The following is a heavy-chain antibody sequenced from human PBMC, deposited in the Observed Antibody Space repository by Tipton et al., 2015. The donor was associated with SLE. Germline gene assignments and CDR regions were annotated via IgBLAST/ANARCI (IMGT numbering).Heavy chain of an antibody. V-gene: IGHV3-21*04. Sequence: SLRLSCAASGFTFSSYAMSWVRQAPGKGLEWVSAISSSGSTIYYADSVKGRFTISRDNAKNSLYLQMNSLRAEDTALYYCARVQGIVGATSSGFDYWDQGTLVTVSS. CDR3: ARVQGIVGATSSGFDY. CDR1: GFTFSSYA. CDR2: ISSSGSTI. J-gene: IGHJ4*02. D-gene: IGHD1-26*01.